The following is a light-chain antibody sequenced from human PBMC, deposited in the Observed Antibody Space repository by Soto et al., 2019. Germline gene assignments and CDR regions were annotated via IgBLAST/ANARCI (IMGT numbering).Light chain of an antibody. CDR1: SSDVGGYNY. V-gene: IGLV2-14*01. CDR3: SSYTSRSTLYV. Sequence: QSVLTRPASVSGSPGQSITISCTGTSSDVGGYNYVSWYQQHPGKAPKLMIYDVSNRPSGVSNRFSGSKSGNTASLTISGLQAEDEADYYCSSYTSRSTLYVFGTGTKVTVL. J-gene: IGLJ1*01. CDR2: DVS.